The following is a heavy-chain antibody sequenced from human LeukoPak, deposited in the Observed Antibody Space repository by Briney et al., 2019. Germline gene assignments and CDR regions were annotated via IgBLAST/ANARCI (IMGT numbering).Heavy chain of an antibody. CDR1: GFTFDDYA. CDR2: ISWNSGSI. D-gene: IGHD2-2*01. CDR3: AKGGRDQLLEIDY. Sequence: PGGSLRLSCAASGFTFDDYAMHWVRQAPGKGLEWVSGISWNSGSIGYADSVKGRFTISRDNAKNSLYLQMNSLRAEDTALYYCAKGGRDQLLEIDYWGQGTLVTVSS. J-gene: IGHJ4*02. V-gene: IGHV3-9*01.